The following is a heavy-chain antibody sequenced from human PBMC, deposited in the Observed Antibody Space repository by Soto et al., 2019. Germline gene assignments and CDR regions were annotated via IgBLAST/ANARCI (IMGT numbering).Heavy chain of an antibody. D-gene: IGHD6-6*01. Sequence: ASVKVSCKASGGTFSSYAVSWVRQAPGQGLEWMGGIIPIFGTANYAQKFQGRVTITADESTSTAYMELSSLRSEDTAVYYCARYGHEKLVPRYYYYGMDVWGQGTTVTVSS. CDR3: ARYGHEKLVPRYYYYGMDV. J-gene: IGHJ6*02. V-gene: IGHV1-69*13. CDR2: IIPIFGTA. CDR1: GGTFSSYA.